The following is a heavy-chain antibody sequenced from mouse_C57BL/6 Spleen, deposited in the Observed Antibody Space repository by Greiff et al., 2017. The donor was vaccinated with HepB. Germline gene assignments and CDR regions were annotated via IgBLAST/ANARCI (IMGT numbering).Heavy chain of an antibody. J-gene: IGHJ4*01. Sequence: VQVVESDAELVKPGASVKISCKVSGYTFTDHTIHWMKQRPEQGLEWIGYIYPRDGSTKYNEKFKGKATLTADKSSITAYMQLNSLTSEDSAVYFCARQELYYAMDYWGQGTSVTVSS. CDR2: IYPRDGST. D-gene: IGHD1-3*01. CDR3: ARQELYYAMDY. V-gene: IGHV1-78*01. CDR1: GYTFTDHT.